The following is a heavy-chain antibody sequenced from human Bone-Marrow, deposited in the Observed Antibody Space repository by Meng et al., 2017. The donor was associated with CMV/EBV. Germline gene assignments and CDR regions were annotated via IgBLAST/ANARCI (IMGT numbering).Heavy chain of an antibody. CDR3: ARGLRRSDGYDLGY. CDR2: MKRQSGNT. Sequence: KASGYTFTSYDIDWAGHGTGQGLEWMGWMKRQSGNTGYAQEFQSRITINMNTSISTAYMELSSLRSEHTAVYYCARGLRRSDGYDLGYWGQGTLVTVSS. CDR1: GYTFTSYD. J-gene: IGHJ4*02. D-gene: IGHD5-24*01. V-gene: IGHV1-8*03.